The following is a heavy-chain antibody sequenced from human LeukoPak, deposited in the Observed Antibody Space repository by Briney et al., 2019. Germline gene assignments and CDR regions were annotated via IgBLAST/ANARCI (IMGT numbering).Heavy chain of an antibody. CDR3: ARDRLLWFGESSYYYYMDV. CDR2: INPNSGGT. CDR1: GYTFTGYY. D-gene: IGHD3-10*01. Sequence: ASVKVSCKASGYTFTGYYMHWVRQAPGQGLEWMGWINPNSGGTNYAQKFQGRVTMTRDTSISTAYMELSRLRSDAPAVYYCARDRLLWFGESSYYYYMDVWGKGTTVTISS. V-gene: IGHV1-2*02. J-gene: IGHJ6*03.